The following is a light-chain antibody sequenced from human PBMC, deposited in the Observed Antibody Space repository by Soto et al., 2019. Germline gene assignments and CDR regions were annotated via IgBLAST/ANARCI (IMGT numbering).Light chain of an antibody. CDR1: QSVSHS. CDR2: DAS. Sequence: DIVLTQSPATLSLSPGERATLSCRASQSVSHSLAWYQQKPGQPPRLLIYDASNRATGIPVRFSGSGSGTDFTLTISSLEPEDFALYYCQQRSDWPLTFGGGAKVEIK. CDR3: QQRSDWPLT. J-gene: IGKJ4*01. V-gene: IGKV3-11*01.